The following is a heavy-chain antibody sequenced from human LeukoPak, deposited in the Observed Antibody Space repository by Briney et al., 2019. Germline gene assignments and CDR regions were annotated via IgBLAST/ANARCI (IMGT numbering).Heavy chain of an antibody. D-gene: IGHD3-10*01. V-gene: IGHV3-21*01. CDR2: ISSSSSYI. J-gene: IGHJ4*02. CDR1: GFTFSSYW. CDR3: ARDGQYGSGSYPYFDY. Sequence: GGSLRLSCAASGFTFSSYWMNWVRQAPGKGLEWVSSISSSSSYIYYADSVKGRFTISRDNAKNSLYLQMNSLRAEDTAVYCCARDGQYGSGSYPYFDYWGQGTLVTVSS.